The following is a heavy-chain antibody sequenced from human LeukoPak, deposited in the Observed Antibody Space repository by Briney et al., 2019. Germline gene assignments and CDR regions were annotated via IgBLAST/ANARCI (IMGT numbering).Heavy chain of an antibody. Sequence: ASVKVSCKASGYIFTTYGISWVRQAPGQGLEWMGWISAYNGNTNYAQKLQGRVTMTRDTSTSTVYMELSSLRSEDTAVYYCARLTYSYGYKLFDYWGQGTLVTVSS. V-gene: IGHV1-18*01. D-gene: IGHD5-18*01. CDR1: GYIFTTYG. CDR2: ISAYNGNT. J-gene: IGHJ4*02. CDR3: ARLTYSYGYKLFDY.